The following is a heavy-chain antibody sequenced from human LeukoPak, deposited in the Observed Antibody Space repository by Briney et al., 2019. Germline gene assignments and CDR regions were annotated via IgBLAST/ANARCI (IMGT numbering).Heavy chain of an antibody. Sequence: GGSLRLSCAASGFTFSSYAMSWVRQAPGKGLEWVAVISYDGSNKYYADSVKGRFTISRDNSKNTLYLQMNSLRAEDTAVYYCAKDLSIVVPAAVYYYYGMDVWGQGTTVTVSS. CDR3: AKDLSIVVPAAVYYYYGMDV. CDR1: GFTFSSYA. CDR2: ISYDGSNK. J-gene: IGHJ6*02. V-gene: IGHV3-30*18. D-gene: IGHD2-2*01.